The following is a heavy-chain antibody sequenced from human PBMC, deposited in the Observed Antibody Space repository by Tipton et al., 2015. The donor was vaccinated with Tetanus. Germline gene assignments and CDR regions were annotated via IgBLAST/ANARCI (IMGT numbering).Heavy chain of an antibody. CDR1: RGPISSYY. V-gene: IGHV4-4*07. D-gene: IGHD5-24*01. Sequence: TLSLTYTVTRGPISSYYWSWIRQPVGKGLEWIGHISNGNTDYTPSLKSRVTLSVDTSTNQFSMKLRSVTAADTAVYYCARGVTDGYNRRLDYWGQGLRVAVS. J-gene: IGHJ4*02. CDR3: ARGVTDGYNRRLDY. CDR2: ISNGNT.